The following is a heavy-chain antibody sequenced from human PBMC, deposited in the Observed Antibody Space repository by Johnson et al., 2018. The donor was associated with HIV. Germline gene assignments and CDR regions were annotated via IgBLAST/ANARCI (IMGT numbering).Heavy chain of an antibody. D-gene: IGHD1-26*01. V-gene: IGHV3-33*05. CDR1: GFTFSSYG. CDR2: ISYDGSNK. CDR3: AKDLFTEREDDAFDI. Sequence: QMQLVESGGGVVQPGGSLRLSCVASGFTFSSYGMHWVRQAPGKGLEWVAVISYDGSNKYYADSVKGRFTISRDNSKNTLYLQMNSLRAEDTAVYYCAKDLFTEREDDAFDIWGQGTMVTVSS. J-gene: IGHJ3*02.